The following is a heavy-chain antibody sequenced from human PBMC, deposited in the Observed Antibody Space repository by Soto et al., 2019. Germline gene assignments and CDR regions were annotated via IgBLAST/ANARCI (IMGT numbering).Heavy chain of an antibody. D-gene: IGHD6-6*01. CDR3: ARAETYSTSSPVDY. CDR2: MNPNSGNT. J-gene: IGHJ4*02. CDR1: GYTFTNYN. Sequence: QVQLVQSGAEVKKPGASVKVSCKTSGYTFTNYNINWVRQATGQGLEWMGWMNPNSGNTGYAQKFQGRVTMTRNTSIATAYMELSSLRSGDTAVYYCARAETYSTSSPVDYWGQGTLVTVSS. V-gene: IGHV1-8*01.